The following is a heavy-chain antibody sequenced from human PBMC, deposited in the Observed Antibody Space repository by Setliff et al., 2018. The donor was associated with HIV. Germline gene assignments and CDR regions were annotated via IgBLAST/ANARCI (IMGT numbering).Heavy chain of an antibody. V-gene: IGHV4-31*01. Sequence: SENLSLTCTVSGGSISSGDYYWSWIRQHPGKGLEWIGYIYHSGSTYYNPSLESLVTISVDTSKNQFSLKLTSVTAADTAVYFCARDDRCSGDTCYYYWGQGALVTVSS. D-gene: IGHD2-15*01. CDR2: IYHSGST. CDR3: ARDDRCSGDTCYYY. J-gene: IGHJ4*02. CDR1: GGSISSGDYY.